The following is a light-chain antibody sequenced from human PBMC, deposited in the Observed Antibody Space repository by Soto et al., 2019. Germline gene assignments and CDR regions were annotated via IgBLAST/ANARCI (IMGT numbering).Light chain of an antibody. J-gene: IGKJ1*01. V-gene: IGKV3-20*01. Sequence: EIVLTQSPGTLSLSPGERATLSCRASQSVSSSYLAWYQQKPGQAPRLLIYGASSRATGIPDRFSGNGSGTDFTVTISRLEPEDFEVYYCQQYGSSQWTFGQGTKVEIK. CDR2: GAS. CDR1: QSVSSSY. CDR3: QQYGSSQWT.